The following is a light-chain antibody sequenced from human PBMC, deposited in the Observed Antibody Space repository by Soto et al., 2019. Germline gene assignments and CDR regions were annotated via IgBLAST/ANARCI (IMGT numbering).Light chain of an antibody. CDR2: AAS. Sequence: DIPMTQSPSSLSASVGDRVTITCRASQGISNYLAWYQQKPGKVPKLLSYAASTLQSGVPSRFSGSGSGTDFTLTIRSLQPENVATYYCQKYISAPRTFGQGTKLEIK. CDR1: QGISNY. CDR3: QKYISAPRT. V-gene: IGKV1-27*01. J-gene: IGKJ1*01.